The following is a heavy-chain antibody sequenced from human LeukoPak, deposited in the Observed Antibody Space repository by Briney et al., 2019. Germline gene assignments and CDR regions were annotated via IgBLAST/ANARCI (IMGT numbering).Heavy chain of an antibody. CDR2: IYTSGST. CDR1: GNSISSGDNY. CDR3: ARGRSSMVRGYYYDYMDV. V-gene: IGHV4-61*09. D-gene: IGHD3-10*01. J-gene: IGHJ6*03. Sequence: SETLSLTCTVSGNSISSGDNYWRWIRQPAGKGLESIGHIYTSGSTNYNPTLKSRVHISVDTSKNQFSMKLSSVTAADTAVYYCARGRSSMVRGYYYDYMDVWGKGTMVTISS.